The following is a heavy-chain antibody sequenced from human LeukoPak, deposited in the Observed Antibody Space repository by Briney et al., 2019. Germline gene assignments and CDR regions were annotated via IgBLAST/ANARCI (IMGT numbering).Heavy chain of an antibody. V-gene: IGHV1-69*05. CDR2: IIPIFGTA. Sequence: SVKVSCKASGGTFSSYAISWVRQAPGQGLEWMGGIIPIFGTANYAQKFQGRVTITTDESTSTAYMELSRLRSEDTAVYYCARAGITMVRGVLAYNWFDPWGQGTLVTVSS. CDR1: GGTFSSYA. CDR3: ARAGITMVRGVLAYNWFDP. J-gene: IGHJ5*02. D-gene: IGHD3-10*01.